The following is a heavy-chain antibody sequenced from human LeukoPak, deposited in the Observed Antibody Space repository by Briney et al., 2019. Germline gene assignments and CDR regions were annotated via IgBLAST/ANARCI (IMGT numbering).Heavy chain of an antibody. Sequence: ASVKVSCKASGYTFTGYYMHWVRQAPGQGLEWMGWINPNSGGTNYAQKFQGRVTMTRDTSISTAYMELSRLRSDDTAVYYCARDVAKPWWLRSLGYWGQGTLVTVSS. D-gene: IGHD5-12*01. CDR2: INPNSGGT. CDR1: GYTFTGYY. V-gene: IGHV1-2*02. J-gene: IGHJ4*02. CDR3: ARDVAKPWWLRSLGY.